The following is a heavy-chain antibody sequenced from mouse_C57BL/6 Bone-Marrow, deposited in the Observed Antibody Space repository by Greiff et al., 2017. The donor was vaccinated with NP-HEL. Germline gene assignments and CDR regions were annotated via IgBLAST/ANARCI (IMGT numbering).Heavy chain of an antibody. CDR1: GYAFSSSW. J-gene: IGHJ3*01. CDR2: IYPGDGDT. CDR3: ADGIYSAWFAY. Sequence: QVQLQQSGPELVKPGASVKISCKASGYAFSSSWMNWVKQRPGKGLEWIGRIYPGDGDTNYNGKFKGKATLTADKSSSTAYMQLSSLTSEDSAVYFCADGIYSAWFAYWGQGTLVTVSA. V-gene: IGHV1-82*01. D-gene: IGHD1-3*01.